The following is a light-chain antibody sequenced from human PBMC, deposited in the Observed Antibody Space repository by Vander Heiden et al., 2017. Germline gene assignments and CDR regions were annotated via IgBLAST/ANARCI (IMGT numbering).Light chain of an antibody. Sequence: QSALTQPASVSGFPGPSITISCTGTSRDVGGYHYVSWYQQYPGKAPKVMIFDVTSRPSGVSNRFSGSKSGSTASLIISGLQAEDEADYFCASYSTTSPLVFGTGTKVTVL. CDR3: ASYSTTSPLV. J-gene: IGLJ1*01. CDR1: SRDVGGYHY. CDR2: DVT. V-gene: IGLV2-14*03.